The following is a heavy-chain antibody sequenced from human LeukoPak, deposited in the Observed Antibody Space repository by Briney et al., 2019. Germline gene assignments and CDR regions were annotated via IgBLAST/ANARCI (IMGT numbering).Heavy chain of an antibody. D-gene: IGHD2-2*01. CDR2: IDHSGST. J-gene: IGHJ4*02. V-gene: IGHV4-34*01. CDR1: GGSFSGYY. CDR3: ARPSCSSTSCSLDY. Sequence: PSETLSLTCAVYGGSFSGYYWSWIRQPPGKGLEWIGEIDHSGSTNKNPSLKSRVTISVDTSKNQFSLRLSSVTAADTAVYYCARPSCSSTSCSLDYWGQGILVTVSS.